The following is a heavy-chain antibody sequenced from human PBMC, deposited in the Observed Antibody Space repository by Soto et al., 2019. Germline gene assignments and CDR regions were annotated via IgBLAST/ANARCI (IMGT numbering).Heavy chain of an antibody. Sequence: GESLKISCKGSGYSLTSYWIGWVRQMGVKGLEWMGLIYPGDSDTRYSPSFQGQVTISADKSISTAYLQWSRLKASDTAMYYGASQPSLVAPSDDWGQGTLVTVSS. V-gene: IGHV5-51*01. CDR2: IYPGDSDT. D-gene: IGHD6-6*01. CDR1: GYSLTSYW. CDR3: ASQPSLVAPSDD. J-gene: IGHJ4*02.